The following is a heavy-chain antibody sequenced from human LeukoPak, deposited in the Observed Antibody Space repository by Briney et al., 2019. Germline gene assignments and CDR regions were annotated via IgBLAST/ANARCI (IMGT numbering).Heavy chain of an antibody. J-gene: IGHJ4*02. V-gene: IGHV3-23*01. Sequence: PGGSLRLSCAASGFTFSSYAMSWVRQAPGKGLEWVSAISGSGRTTYYEDSVKGRFTISRDNSKNTLYLQMNSLRAEDTAVYHCAKAHPESRNTPTYYFVYWGQGTLVTVSS. D-gene: IGHD1-14*01. CDR1: GFTFSSYA. CDR3: AKAHPESRNTPTYYFVY. CDR2: ISGSGRTT.